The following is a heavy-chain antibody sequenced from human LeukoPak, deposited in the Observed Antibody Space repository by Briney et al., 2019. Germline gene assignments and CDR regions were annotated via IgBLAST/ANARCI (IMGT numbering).Heavy chain of an antibody. CDR2: ISAYNGNT. Sequence: ASVKVSCKASGYTFTSYGISWVRQAPGQGLEWMVWISAYNGNTNYAQKLQGRVTMTTDTSTSTAYMELRSLRSDDTAVYYCARGLWITFGGVIGSPFDIWGQGTMVTVSS. CDR1: GYTFTSYG. J-gene: IGHJ3*02. D-gene: IGHD3-16*02. CDR3: ARGLWITFGGVIGSPFDI. V-gene: IGHV1-18*01.